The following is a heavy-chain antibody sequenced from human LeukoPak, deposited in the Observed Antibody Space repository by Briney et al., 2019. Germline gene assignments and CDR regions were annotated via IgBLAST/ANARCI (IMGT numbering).Heavy chain of an antibody. CDR3: AKREVVVRGVHFYGMDV. D-gene: IGHD3-10*01. J-gene: IGHJ6*02. CDR2: ISGSGGST. V-gene: IGHV3-23*01. CDR1: GFTLSNYA. Sequence: GGSLRLSCAASGFTLSNYAMTWVRQAPGEGLEWVSAISGSGGSTYYADSVKGRFTISRDNSQNTLHLQMNSLRPEDTAVYYCAKREVVVRGVHFYGMDVWGQGSTVTVSS.